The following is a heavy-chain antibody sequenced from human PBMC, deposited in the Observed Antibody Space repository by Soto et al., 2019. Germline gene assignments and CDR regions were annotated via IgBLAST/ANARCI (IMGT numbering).Heavy chain of an antibody. CDR1: GFTFSSYG. J-gene: IGHJ6*02. CDR3: AKEGGGSWHRYYYYGMDV. CDR2: ISYDGSNK. V-gene: IGHV3-30*18. Sequence: WGSLRLSCAASGFTFSSYGMHWVRQAPGKGLEWVAVISYDGSNKYYADSVKGRFTISRDNSKNTLYLQMNSLRAEDTAVYYCAKEGGGSWHRYYYYGMDVWGQGTTVTVSS. D-gene: IGHD6-13*01.